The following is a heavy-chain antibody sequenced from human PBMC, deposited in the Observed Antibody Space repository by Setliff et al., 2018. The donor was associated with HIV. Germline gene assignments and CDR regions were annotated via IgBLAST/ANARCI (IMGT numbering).Heavy chain of an antibody. D-gene: IGHD3-22*01. CDR1: GITFSTYP. V-gene: IGHV3-23*01. CDR3: ARAGVYYDSSGYCIDY. J-gene: IGHJ4*02. CDR2: ISGSGGST. Sequence: GGSLRLSCAANGITFSTYPMSWVRQAPGKGLEWVSGISGSGGSTYYADSVKGRFTISRDNSKNSLYLQMNSLRAEDTAVYYCARAGVYYDSSGYCIDYWGQGTLVTVSS.